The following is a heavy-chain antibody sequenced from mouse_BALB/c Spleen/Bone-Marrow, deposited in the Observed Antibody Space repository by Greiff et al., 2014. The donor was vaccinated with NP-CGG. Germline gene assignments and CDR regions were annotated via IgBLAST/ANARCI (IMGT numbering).Heavy chain of an antibody. CDR1: GYAFTNYL. CDR3: ARGGHGSY. Sequence: VHLVESGAELVRPGTSVKASCKASGYAFTNYLIEWVKQRPGQGLEWIGVINPGSGGTNYNEKFKGKATLTADNSSNTAYMHLSSLTSDDSAVYFCARGGHGSYWGQGTTLTVSS. J-gene: IGHJ2*01. V-gene: IGHV1-54*03. D-gene: IGHD2-2*01. CDR2: INPGSGGT.